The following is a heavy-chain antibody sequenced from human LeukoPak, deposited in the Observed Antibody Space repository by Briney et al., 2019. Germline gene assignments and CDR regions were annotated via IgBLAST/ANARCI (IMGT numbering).Heavy chain of an antibody. Sequence: PGRSLRLSCAASGFTFSTHGMHWVRQAPGKGLEWVAILWYDGSNKYYADSVKGRFTISRDNAKNSLYLQMNSLRAEDTAVYYCARDLSPRNYDFWSGFRAAFDYWGQGTLVTVSS. CDR2: LWYDGSNK. V-gene: IGHV3-33*01. CDR3: ARDLSPRNYDFWSGFRAAFDY. J-gene: IGHJ4*02. CDR1: GFTFSTHG. D-gene: IGHD3-3*01.